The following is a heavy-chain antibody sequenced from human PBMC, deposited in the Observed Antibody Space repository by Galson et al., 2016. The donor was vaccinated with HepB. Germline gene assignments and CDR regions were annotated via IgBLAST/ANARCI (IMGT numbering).Heavy chain of an antibody. CDR2: ISSDGNNK. V-gene: IGHV3-30-3*01. CDR1: GFTFSNYA. Sequence: SLRLSCAVSGFTFSNYAMHWVRQAPAKGLEWVAVISSDGNNKYYADSVKGRFTISRDNAKNSLYLQMNSLRVEDTALYYCAKGVTTFHYFGMDVWGKGTTVTVSS. CDR3: AKGVTTFHYFGMDV. J-gene: IGHJ6*04. D-gene: IGHD4-11*01.